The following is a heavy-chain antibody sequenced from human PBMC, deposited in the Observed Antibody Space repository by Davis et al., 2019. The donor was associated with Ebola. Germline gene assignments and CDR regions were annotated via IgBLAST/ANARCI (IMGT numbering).Heavy chain of an antibody. CDR1: GFTFSSYG. CDR2: IKYDGGTK. J-gene: IGHJ6*02. V-gene: IGHV3-7*01. Sequence: GESLRISCAASGFTFSSYGMHWVRQAPGKGLEWVANIKYDGGTKYYVDYVKGRFTISRDNAKNALYLQMNSLRAEDTAVYYCARAIAYYYYSMDVWGQGTTVTVSS. CDR3: ARAIAYYYYSMDV.